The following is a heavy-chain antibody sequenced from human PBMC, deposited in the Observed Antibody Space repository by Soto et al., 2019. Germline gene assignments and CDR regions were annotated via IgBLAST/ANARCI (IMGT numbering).Heavy chain of an antibody. D-gene: IGHD1-26*01. CDR3: VRTRDSGSYYVFGDFDS. CDR2: ISTYNVNR. CDR1: GYTFSNYG. V-gene: IGHV1-18*01. J-gene: IGHJ4*02. Sequence: GASVKVSCKASGYTFSNYGISWVRQAPGQGLEWMGWISTYNVNRNYAQKLQGRVTMTADTSTNAAYMELRSLRSDDTAVYYCVRTRDSGSYYVFGDFDSWGQGTLVTVSS.